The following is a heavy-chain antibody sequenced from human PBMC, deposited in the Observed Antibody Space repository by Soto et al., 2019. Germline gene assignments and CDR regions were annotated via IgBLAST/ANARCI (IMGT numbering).Heavy chain of an antibody. J-gene: IGHJ4*02. V-gene: IGHV2-70*12. D-gene: IGHD6-19*01. Sequence: SGPTLVNPTQTLTLTCTFSGFSLSTGKMSVSWIRQPPGKALEWLARIDWDDDKFYNTSLKTRLTISKDTSKNQVVLTMTDMDPVDTATYYCAHRQAQGIGLAGTFDSWGQGTLVTVSS. CDR2: IDWDDDK. CDR1: GFSLSTGKMS. CDR3: AHRQAQGIGLAGTFDS.